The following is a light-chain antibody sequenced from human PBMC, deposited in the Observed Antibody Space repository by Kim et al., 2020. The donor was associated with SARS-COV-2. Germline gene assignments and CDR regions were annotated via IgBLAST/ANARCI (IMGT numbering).Light chain of an antibody. CDR2: KAS. V-gene: IGKV1-5*03. CDR3: QQYNGYSLT. J-gene: IGKJ5*01. Sequence: SVGDRITTPGRASQSIGKYWPCHQQKPGKAPNVLIYKASTLQSGVPSRFSASGSGTDFTLTNSSLQPDDFATYYCQQYNGYSLTFGQGTRLEIK. CDR1: QSIGKY.